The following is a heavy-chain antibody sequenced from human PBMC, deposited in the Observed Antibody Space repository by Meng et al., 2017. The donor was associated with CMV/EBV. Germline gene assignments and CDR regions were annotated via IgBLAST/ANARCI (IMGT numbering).Heavy chain of an antibody. J-gene: IGHJ4*02. Sequence: GSLRPSCTVPGGSISSSSYYWGWIRQPPGQGLEWIGSIYYSGSTYYNPSLKSRVTISVDTSKNQFSLKLSSVTAADTAVYYCARHKGASSSWRGGFDYWGQGTLVTVSS. CDR1: GGSISSSSYY. CDR3: ARHKGASSSWRGGFDY. D-gene: IGHD6-13*01. CDR2: IYYSGST. V-gene: IGHV4-39*01.